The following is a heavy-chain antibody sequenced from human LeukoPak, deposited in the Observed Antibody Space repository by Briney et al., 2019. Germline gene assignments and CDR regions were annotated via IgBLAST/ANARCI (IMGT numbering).Heavy chain of an antibody. D-gene: IGHD3-22*01. V-gene: IGHV4-4*02. Sequence: SETLSLTCAVSGGSISSNRWWSWVRQPPGMGLEWIGEVYHSGDTNYNPSLKSRLTISVEKSKNQFSLKLSSVTAADTAVYYCATYYESTGYRFDHWGQGTLVTVSS. CDR1: GGSISSNRW. J-gene: IGHJ4*02. CDR3: ATYYESTGYRFDH. CDR2: VYHSGDT.